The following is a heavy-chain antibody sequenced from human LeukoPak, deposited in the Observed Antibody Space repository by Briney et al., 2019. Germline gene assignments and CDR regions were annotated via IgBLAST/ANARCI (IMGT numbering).Heavy chain of an antibody. CDR3: ARVVYYYDSSGFPS. V-gene: IGHV4-4*02. CDR1: GGSISITNW. J-gene: IGHJ4*02. D-gene: IGHD3-22*01. Sequence: PSETLSLTCALSGGSISITNWWSWVRQPPGKGLESIGEIYHSGSTNYNPSLKSRVTISVDKSKNQFSLKLSSVTAADTAVYYCARVVYYYDSSGFPSWGQGTLVTVSS. CDR2: IYHSGST.